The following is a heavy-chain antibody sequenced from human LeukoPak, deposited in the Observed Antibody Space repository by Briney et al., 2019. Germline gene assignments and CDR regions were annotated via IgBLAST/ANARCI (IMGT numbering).Heavy chain of an antibody. CDR2: IYSSGST. D-gene: IGHD6-19*01. CDR1: GGSISSGSYY. J-gene: IGHJ6*03. V-gene: IGHV4-61*02. CDR3: ARRSGWYYYYYMDV. Sequence: SETLSLTCTVSGGSISSGSYYWSWIRQPAGKGLEWIGRIYSSGSTNYNPSFKSRVTISVDTSKNQFFLKLSSVTAADTAVYYCARRSGWYYYYYMDVWGKGTTVTVSS.